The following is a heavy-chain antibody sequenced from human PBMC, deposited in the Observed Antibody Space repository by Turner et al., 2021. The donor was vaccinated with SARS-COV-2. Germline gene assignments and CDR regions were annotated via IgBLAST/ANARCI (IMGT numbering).Heavy chain of an antibody. CDR1: GFTVSSNY. J-gene: IGHJ3*02. V-gene: IGHV3-53*01. CDR2: IYSGGST. CDR3: ARGYSSGWYQSGAFDI. Sequence: EVQLVESGGGLIQPGGSLRLSCAASGFTVSSNYMSWARQAPGKGLEWVSVIYSGGSTYYADSVKGRFTISRDNSKNTLYLQMNSLRAEDTAVYYCARGYSSGWYQSGAFDIWGQGTMVTVSS. D-gene: IGHD6-19*01.